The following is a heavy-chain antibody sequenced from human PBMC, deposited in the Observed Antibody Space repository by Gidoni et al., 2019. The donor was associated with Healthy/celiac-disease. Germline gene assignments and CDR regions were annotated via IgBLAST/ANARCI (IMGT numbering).Heavy chain of an antibody. J-gene: IGHJ4*02. CDR1: GYTFTSYY. CDR3: ARTGAVASFDY. Sequence: QVQLVQSGAEVTKPGASVKVSCKASGYTFTSYYMHWVRQAPRQGLEWMGILSPSGGSTSYAQKFQGRVTMTRDTSTSTVYMELSSLRSEDTAVYYCARTGAVASFDYWGQGTLVTVSS. V-gene: IGHV1-46*03. CDR2: LSPSGGST. D-gene: IGHD6-19*01.